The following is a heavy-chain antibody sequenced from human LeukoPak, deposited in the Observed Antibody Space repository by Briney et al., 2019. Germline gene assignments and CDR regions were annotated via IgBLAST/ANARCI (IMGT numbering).Heavy chain of an antibody. D-gene: IGHD3-10*01. CDR3: ARAASYFYGSGIDS. Sequence: SETLSLTCTVSGGSISSYYWSCIRHPPGEGLEGMGYIYYRGSTNYNPSLKSRVTISVDTSKNQFSLKLRSVTAADAAVYYCARAASYFYGSGIDSWGQGTQVIVSS. V-gene: IGHV4-59*12. CDR2: IYYRGST. J-gene: IGHJ4*02. CDR1: GGSISSYY.